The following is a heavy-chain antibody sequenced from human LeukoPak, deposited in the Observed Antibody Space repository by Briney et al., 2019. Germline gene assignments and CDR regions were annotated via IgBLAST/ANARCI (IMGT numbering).Heavy chain of an antibody. D-gene: IGHD5-18*01. V-gene: IGHV1-46*01. CDR2: INPSGGST. J-gene: IGHJ4*02. CDR1: GYTFTSYY. Sequence: GSVTVSCKASGYTFTSYYMHWVRQAPGQGLEWMGLINPSGGSTSYAQKFQGRVTMTRDTSTSTVYMELSSLRSEDTAVYYCAISPRGYSCGPLPLDYWGQGTLVTVSS. CDR3: AISPRGYSCGPLPLDY.